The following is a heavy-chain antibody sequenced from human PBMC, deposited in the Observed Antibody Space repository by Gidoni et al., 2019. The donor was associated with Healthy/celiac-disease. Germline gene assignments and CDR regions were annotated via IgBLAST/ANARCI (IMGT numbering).Heavy chain of an antibody. V-gene: IGHV4-59*08. CDR3: ARWSSGSNY. CDR1: GGSISSYY. D-gene: IGHD6-19*01. Sequence: QVQLQESGPGLVKPSETLSLTCTASGGSISSYYWSWIRQPPGKGLEWIGYIYYSGSTNYNPSLKSRVTISVDTSKNQFSLKLSSVTAADTAVYYCARWSSGSNYWGQGTLVTVSS. CDR2: IYYSGST. J-gene: IGHJ4*02.